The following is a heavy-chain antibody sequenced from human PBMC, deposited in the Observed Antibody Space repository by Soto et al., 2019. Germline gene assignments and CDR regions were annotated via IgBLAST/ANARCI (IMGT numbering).Heavy chain of an antibody. V-gene: IGHV3-33*01. J-gene: IGHJ2*01. D-gene: IGHD6-19*01. CDR2: IWYDGSNK. Sequence: QVQLVESGGGVVQPGRSLRLSCAASGFTFSSYGMHWVRQAPGKGLEWVAGIWYDGSNKYYADSVKGRFTISRDNSKNTLYLQMNSLRAEDTAVYYCARDLEISRNIAVAGQNWYFDLWGRGTLVTVSS. CDR3: ARDLEISRNIAVAGQNWYFDL. CDR1: GFTFSSYG.